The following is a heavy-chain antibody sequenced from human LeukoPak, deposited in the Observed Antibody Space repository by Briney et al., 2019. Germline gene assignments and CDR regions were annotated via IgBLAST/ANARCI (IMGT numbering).Heavy chain of an antibody. CDR2: ISSSGSTI. CDR1: GFTFSSYE. V-gene: IGHV3-48*03. CDR3: AALRYFDWLWDDAFDI. J-gene: IGHJ3*02. Sequence: GGSLRLSCAASGFTFSSYEMNWVRQAPGKGLESVSYISSSGSTIYYADSVKGRFTISRDNAKNSLYLQMNSLRAEDTAVYYCAALRYFDWLWDDAFDIWGQGTMVTVSS. D-gene: IGHD3-9*01.